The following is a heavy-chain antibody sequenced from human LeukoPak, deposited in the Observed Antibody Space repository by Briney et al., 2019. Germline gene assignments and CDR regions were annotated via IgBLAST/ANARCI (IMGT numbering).Heavy chain of an antibody. CDR2: INSDGSST. J-gene: IGHJ3*02. D-gene: IGHD5-18*01. V-gene: IGHV3-74*01. CDR3: ARDQDTAMVNDAFDI. CDR1: GFTFSSYW. Sequence: LSGGSLRLSCAASGFTFSSYWMHWVRQAPGKGLVWVSRINSDGSSTSFADSVKGRFTISRDNAKNTLYLQMNSLRAEDTAVYYCARDQDTAMVNDAFDIWGQGTMVTVSS.